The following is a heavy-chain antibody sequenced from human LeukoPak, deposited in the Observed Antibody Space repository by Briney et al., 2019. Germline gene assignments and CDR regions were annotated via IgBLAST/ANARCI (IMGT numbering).Heavy chain of an antibody. CDR2: IKEDGSDE. CDR3: VRGTLFHGDVFDL. J-gene: IGHJ4*02. V-gene: IGHV3-7*05. Sequence: GGSLRLSCGASGFTFSRHWMSWVRQAPGKRLEWVANIKEDGSDEYYVGSVKGRFTISRDNAKNSLYLQMNSLRAEDTAVYYCVRGTLFHGDVFDLWGQGTLVTVSS. D-gene: IGHD2-21*02. CDR1: GFTFSRHW.